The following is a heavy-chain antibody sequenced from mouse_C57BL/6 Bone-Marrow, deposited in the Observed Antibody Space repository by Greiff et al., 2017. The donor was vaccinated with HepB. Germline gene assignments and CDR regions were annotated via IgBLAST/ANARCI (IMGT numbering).Heavy chain of an antibody. Sequence: QVQLQQPGAELVKPGASVKLSCKASGYTFTSYWMHWVKQRPGQGLEWIGMIHPNSGSTNYNEKFKSKATLTVDKSSSTAYMQLSSLTSEDSAVYYRARGYGSSYEWYFDYWGQGTTLTVSS. CDR2: IHPNSGST. J-gene: IGHJ2*01. V-gene: IGHV1-64*01. CDR1: GYTFTSYW. CDR3: ARGYGSSYEWYFDY. D-gene: IGHD1-1*01.